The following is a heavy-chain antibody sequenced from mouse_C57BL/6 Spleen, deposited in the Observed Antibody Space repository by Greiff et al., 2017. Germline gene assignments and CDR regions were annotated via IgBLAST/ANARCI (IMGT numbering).Heavy chain of an antibody. CDR2: IRLKSDNYAT. J-gene: IGHJ4*01. CDR1: GFTFSNYW. CDR3: LIYDGYYGAMDY. V-gene: IGHV6-3*01. D-gene: IGHD2-3*01. Sequence: EVKVEESGGGLVQPGGSMKLSCVASGFTFSNYWMNWVRQSPEKGLEWVAQIRLKSDNYATHYAESVKGRFTISRDDSKSSVYLQMNNLRAEDTGIYYCLIYDGYYGAMDYWGQGTSVTVSS.